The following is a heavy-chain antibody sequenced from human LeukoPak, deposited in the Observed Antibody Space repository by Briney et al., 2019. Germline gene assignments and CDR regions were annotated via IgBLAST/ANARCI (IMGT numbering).Heavy chain of an antibody. V-gene: IGHV3-74*01. Sequence: VGALRLSRAASVFSFIGDWIHSVRQAPGEGLWWVSRVSNDERTTSYADSVKGRFTVSRDNAKNTVYLQMKSLRVEDTAVYYCARGGSDTAMAHEYWGQGTLVTVSS. CDR2: VSNDERTT. CDR1: VFSFIGDW. D-gene: IGHD5-18*01. CDR3: ARGGSDTAMAHEY. J-gene: IGHJ4*02.